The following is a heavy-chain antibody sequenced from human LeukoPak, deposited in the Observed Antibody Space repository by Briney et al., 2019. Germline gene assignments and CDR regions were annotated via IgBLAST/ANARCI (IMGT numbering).Heavy chain of an antibody. CDR3: ARWAEGYSSSRLTIDY. CDR1: GGTFSSYA. CDR2: IIPIFGTA. V-gene: IGHV1-69*05. Sequence: SVKVSCKASGGTFSSYAISWVRQAPGQGLEWMGGIIPIFGTANYAQKFQGRVTITTDESTSTAYMELSSLRSEDTAVYYCARWAEGYSSSRLTIDYWGQRTMVTVSS. J-gene: IGHJ4*02. D-gene: IGHD6-13*01.